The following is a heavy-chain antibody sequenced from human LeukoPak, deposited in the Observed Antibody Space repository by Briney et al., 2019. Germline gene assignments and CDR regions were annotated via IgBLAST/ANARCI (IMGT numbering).Heavy chain of an antibody. V-gene: IGHV3-74*01. CDR3: VVNTRSESSVYFQD. J-gene: IGHJ1*01. CDR2: VNPDGSST. Sequence: QSGGSLRLSCATSGFTFSSYWMHWVRQAPGKGLVWVSRVNPDGSSTNYADSVKGRFTVSRDNAKSTLYLQMSSLRADDTAVYYCVVNTRSESSVYFQDWGQGTLVTVSS. CDR1: GFTFSSYW. D-gene: IGHD3-10*01.